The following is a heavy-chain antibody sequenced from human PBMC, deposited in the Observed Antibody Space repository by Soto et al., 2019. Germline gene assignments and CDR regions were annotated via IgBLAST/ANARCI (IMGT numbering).Heavy chain of an antibody. Sequence: PSETLSLTCTVSGVSISSYYWSWIRQPPGKGLEWIGYIYYSGSTNYNPALKSRVTISVDTSKNQFSLKLSSVTAADTAVYYCAIGKVAYSSVPNRELYYYGMDVWGQGTTVTVSS. CDR1: GVSISSYY. CDR2: IYYSGST. D-gene: IGHD6-19*01. CDR3: AIGKVAYSSVPNRELYYYGMDV. J-gene: IGHJ6*02. V-gene: IGHV4-59*01.